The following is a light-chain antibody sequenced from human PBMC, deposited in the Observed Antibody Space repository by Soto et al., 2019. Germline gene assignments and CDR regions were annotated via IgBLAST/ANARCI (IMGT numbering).Light chain of an antibody. J-gene: IGKJ5*01. CDR3: QQRSNCLT. Sequence: EILMTHSPATLSVAPGEIATLSRRASQSVSSYVAGYQQKPGQAPRLLIYDASHRATGIPPRFSGGGCGEDFTITISRLADEDSALYCCQQRSNCLTFGQGTRLEIK. V-gene: IGKV3-11*01. CDR1: QSVSSY. CDR2: DAS.